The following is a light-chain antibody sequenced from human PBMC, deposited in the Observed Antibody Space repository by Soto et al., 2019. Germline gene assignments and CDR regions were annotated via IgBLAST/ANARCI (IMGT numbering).Light chain of an antibody. V-gene: IGKV3-20*01. J-gene: IGKJ1*01. CDR1: QSVDSSF. CDR3: QQYVSSVT. CDR2: GAS. Sequence: EIVLTQSPGSLSLSPGERATLSCRASQSVDSSFFAWYQKKPGQAPRLLIYGASKRATGIPDRFSGSGSGTDFTHTIIRLEPEDFAVYYCQQYVSSVTFGQGTKVEIK.